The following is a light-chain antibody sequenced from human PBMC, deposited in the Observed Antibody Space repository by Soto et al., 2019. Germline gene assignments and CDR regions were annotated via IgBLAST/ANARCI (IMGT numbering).Light chain of an antibody. J-gene: IGLJ3*02. V-gene: IGLV2-11*01. Sequence: QSVLTQPRSVSGSPGQSVTISCTGTSSDVGAYNYVSWYQHHPGKAPKVMIYDVSERPSGVPDRFSGSKSDNKASLTISGLQAEDEGDYYCCSYAGSYSWVFGGGTKLTVL. CDR3: CSYAGSYSWV. CDR2: DVS. CDR1: SSDVGAYNY.